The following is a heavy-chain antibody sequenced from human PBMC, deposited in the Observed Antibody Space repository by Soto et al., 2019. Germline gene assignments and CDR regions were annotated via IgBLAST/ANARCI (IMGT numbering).Heavy chain of an antibody. CDR3: ARRRVRETSFKLAPYNWFDP. CDR2: IYYSGST. Sequence: PSETLSLTCPVSGGSISSSSYYWGWIRQPPGKGLEWIGSIYYSGSTYYNPSLKSRVTISVDTSKNQFSLKLSSVTAADTAVYYCARRRVRETSFKLAPYNWFDPWCQGTLVTVSS. D-gene: IGHD3-10*01. CDR1: GGSISSSSYY. V-gene: IGHV4-39*01. J-gene: IGHJ5*02.